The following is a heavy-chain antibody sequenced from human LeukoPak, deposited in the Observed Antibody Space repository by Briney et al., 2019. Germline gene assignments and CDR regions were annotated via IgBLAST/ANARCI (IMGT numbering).Heavy chain of an antibody. CDR3: ARDPYDILTGPYFDY. V-gene: IGHV1-69*04. J-gene: IGHJ4*02. CDR2: IIPILGIA. CDR1: GGTFSSYA. D-gene: IGHD3-9*01. Sequence: GSSVKVSCKASGGTFSSYAISWVRQAPGQGLEWMGRIIPILGIANYAQKFQGRVTITADKSTSTAYMELSSLRSEDTAVYYCARDPYDILTGPYFDYWGQGTLVTVSS.